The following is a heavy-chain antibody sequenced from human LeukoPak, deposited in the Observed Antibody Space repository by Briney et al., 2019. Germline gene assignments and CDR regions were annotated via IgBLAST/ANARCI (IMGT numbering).Heavy chain of an antibody. V-gene: IGHV3-30*04. D-gene: IGHD3-22*01. Sequence: GGSLRLSCAASGFTFSSYAMHWVRQAPGKGLEWVAVISYDGSNKYYADSVKGRFTISRDKSKNTLYLQMNSLRAEDTAVYFCARDRYYYDTSGYWGREENSYYYYGMDVWGRGTTVTVSS. CDR3: ARDRYYYDTSGYWGREENSYYYYGMDV. J-gene: IGHJ6*02. CDR1: GFTFSSYA. CDR2: ISYDGSNK.